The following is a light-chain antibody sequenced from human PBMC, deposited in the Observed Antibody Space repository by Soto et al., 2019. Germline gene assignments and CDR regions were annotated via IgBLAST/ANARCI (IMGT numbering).Light chain of an antibody. CDR1: QSISNY. Sequence: DIQMTQSPSSLSASVGDRVTITCRASQSISNYLNWYQQKPGKASKLLICAASSLQSGVPSRFSGSGSGTDFTLTISSLQPEDFATYSCQQSYTTLFTFGPGTNVDI. CDR3: QQSYTTLFT. CDR2: AAS. V-gene: IGKV1-39*01. J-gene: IGKJ3*01.